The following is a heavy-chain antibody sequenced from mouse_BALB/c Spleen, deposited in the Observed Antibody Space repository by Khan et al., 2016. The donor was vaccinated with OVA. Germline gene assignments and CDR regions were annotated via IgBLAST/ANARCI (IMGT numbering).Heavy chain of an antibody. CDR3: ARNYGSSYDWYFDV. V-gene: IGHV1-9*01. CDR1: GYTFSSYW. J-gene: IGHJ1*01. D-gene: IGHD1-1*01. CDR2: ILPGSGST. Sequence: QVQLKQSGAELMKPGASVKISCKATGYTFSSYWIEWVKQRPGHGLEWIGEILPGSGSTNYNEQFKGKATFTADTSSNTAYMQLSSLTSEDSAVYYCARNYGSSYDWYFDVWGAGTTVTVSS.